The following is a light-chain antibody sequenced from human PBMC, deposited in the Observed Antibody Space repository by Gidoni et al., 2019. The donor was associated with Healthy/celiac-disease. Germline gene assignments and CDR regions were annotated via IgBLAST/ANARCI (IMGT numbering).Light chain of an antibody. J-gene: IGKJ1*01. CDR2: WAS. Sequence: DIVMTQSPDSLAVSLGERATINCKSSQSVLYSSNNKNYLAWHQQKPGQPPKLLIYWASTRESGVPDRFSGSGSGTDFTLTISSLQAEDVAVYYCQQYYSTRDTFGQGTKVEIK. CDR3: QQYYSTRDT. V-gene: IGKV4-1*01. CDR1: QSVLYSSNNKNY.